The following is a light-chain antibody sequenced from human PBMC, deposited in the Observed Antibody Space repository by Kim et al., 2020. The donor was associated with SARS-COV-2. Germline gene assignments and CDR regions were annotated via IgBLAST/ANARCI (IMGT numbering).Light chain of an antibody. CDR2: GAS. J-gene: IGKJ4*01. Sequence: MSPGERATLSCRASQSVSSNLAWYQQKPGQAPRLLIYGASTRATGIPARFSGSGSGTQFTLTISNLQSEDFAVYYCHQYNNWPLTFGGGTKVDIK. CDR1: QSVSSN. CDR3: HQYNNWPLT. V-gene: IGKV3-15*01.